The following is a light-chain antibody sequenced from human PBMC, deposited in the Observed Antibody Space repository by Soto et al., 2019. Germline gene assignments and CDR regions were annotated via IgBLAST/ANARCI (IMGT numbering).Light chain of an antibody. V-gene: IGKV3-11*01. Sequence: EIVLTQSPATLSLSPGERATLSCRASQSVSSYLAWYQQKPGQAPRLLIYDASNGATGIPARFSGSGSGTDFTLTISSLEPEDFAVYYCQQRSNWPPYTFGQGTKVDIK. CDR2: DAS. CDR3: QQRSNWPPYT. J-gene: IGKJ2*01. CDR1: QSVSSY.